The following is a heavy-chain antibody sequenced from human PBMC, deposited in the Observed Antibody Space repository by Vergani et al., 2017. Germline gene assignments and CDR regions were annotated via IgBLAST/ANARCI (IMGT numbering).Heavy chain of an antibody. V-gene: IGHV3-48*04. J-gene: IGHJ4*02. CDR1: GFTFSSYS. CDR2: ISSSSSTI. Sequence: EVQLVESGGGLVQPGGSLRLSCAASGFTFSSYSLNWVRQAPGKWLEWVSYISSSSSTIYYADSVKGRFTISRDNAKNSLYLQMNSLRAEDTAVYYCAREFTTFDYWGQGTLVTVSS. CDR3: AREFTTFDY. D-gene: IGHD1-1*01.